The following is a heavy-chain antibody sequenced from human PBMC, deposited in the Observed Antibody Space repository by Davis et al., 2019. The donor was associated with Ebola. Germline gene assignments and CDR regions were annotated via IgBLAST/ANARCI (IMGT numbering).Heavy chain of an antibody. CDR2: INHSGST. J-gene: IGHJ6*02. CDR1: GGSFSGYY. CDR3: ARLGYGDFYYYGMDV. D-gene: IGHD4-17*01. V-gene: IGHV4-34*01. Sequence: SETLSLTCAVYGGSFSGYYWSWIRQPPGKGLEWIGEINHSGSTNYNPSLKSRVTISVDTSKNQFSLKLSSVTAADTAVYYCARLGYGDFYYYGMDVWGQGTTVTVSS.